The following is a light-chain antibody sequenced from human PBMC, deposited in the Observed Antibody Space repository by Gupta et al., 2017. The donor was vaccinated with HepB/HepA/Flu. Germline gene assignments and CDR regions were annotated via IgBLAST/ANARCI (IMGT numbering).Light chain of an antibody. Sequence: QSALTQPASVSGSPGQSITISCTGTSSDVGGHNHVSWYQQHPGKVPNLRSYDVSYRPSGVSERVAGSKSGRTDFLNXSXLQAEDXAYVYCNSSKHMRTEGLGTGNKVP. CDR1: SSDVGGHNH. V-gene: IGLV2-14*03. CDR2: DVS. CDR3: NSSKHMRTEG. J-gene: IGLJ1*01.